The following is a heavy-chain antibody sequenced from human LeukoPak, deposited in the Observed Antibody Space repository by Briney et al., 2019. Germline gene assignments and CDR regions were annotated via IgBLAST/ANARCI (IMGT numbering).Heavy chain of an antibody. CDR1: GYTFTSYD. J-gene: IGHJ5*02. Sequence: ASVKVSCKASGYTFTSYDINWVRQATGQGLEWMGWMNPNSGNTGYAQKFQGRVTMTRNTSISTAYMELSNLRSEDTAVYYCARVSLRGSWFGELLSWFDPWGQGTLVTVSS. V-gene: IGHV1-8*01. CDR3: ARVSLRGSWFGELLSWFDP. D-gene: IGHD3-10*01. CDR2: MNPNSGNT.